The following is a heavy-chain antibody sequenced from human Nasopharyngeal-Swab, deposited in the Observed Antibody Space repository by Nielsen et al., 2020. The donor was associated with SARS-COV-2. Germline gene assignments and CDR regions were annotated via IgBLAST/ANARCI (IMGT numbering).Heavy chain of an antibody. CDR1: GVIFSKYW. CDR3: ARMALAAKGFDY. CDR2: VNQDGSRT. D-gene: IGHD6-19*01. V-gene: IGHV3-74*01. J-gene: IGHJ4*02. Sequence: GESLKISCVASGVIFSKYWMHWVRQAPGKGLVWVSRVNQDGSRTDYADSVRGRFTISRDNAKNTLYLQMNSLRAEDTAVYYCARMALAAKGFDYWGQGTLVTVSS.